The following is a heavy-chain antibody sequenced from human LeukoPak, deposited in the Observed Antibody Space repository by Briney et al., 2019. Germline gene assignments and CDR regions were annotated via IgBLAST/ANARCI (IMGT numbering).Heavy chain of an antibody. D-gene: IGHD2-15*01. V-gene: IGHV4-59*01. CDR1: GGSISSYY. CDR3: AGAPTLYCSGGSCYQDDY. J-gene: IGHJ4*02. CDR2: IYYSGST. Sequence: SETLSLTCTVSGGSISSYYWSWIRQPPGKGLAWIGYIYYSGSTNYNPSLKSRVTISVDTSKNQFSLKLSSVTAADTAVYYCAGAPTLYCSGGSCYQDDYWGQGTLVTVSS.